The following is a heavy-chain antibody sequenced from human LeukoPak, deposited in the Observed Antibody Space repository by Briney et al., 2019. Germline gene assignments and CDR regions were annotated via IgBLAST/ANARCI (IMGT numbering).Heavy chain of an antibody. V-gene: IGHV4-59*01. J-gene: IGHJ4*02. CDR2: IDYRGST. CDR3: ARDLELERNRWNYFES. D-gene: IGHD1-1*01. CDR1: GGSIGSFF. Sequence: SETLSLTCTVSGGSIGSFFWSWIRQPPGKGLELPGCIDYRGSTQYNPSLKSRVTISVDTSKQQFSLKLSSVTAADTAVYYCARDLELERNRWNYFESWGQGTLVTVSS.